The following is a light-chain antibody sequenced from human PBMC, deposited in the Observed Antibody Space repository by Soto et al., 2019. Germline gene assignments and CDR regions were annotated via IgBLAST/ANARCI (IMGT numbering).Light chain of an antibody. CDR2: DAS. J-gene: IGKJ1*01. V-gene: IGKV3D-15*01. CDR1: QSVVSN. Sequence: EIVMTQFPATLSVSPGERATLYCRASQSVVSNLAWYQHKPGQAPRLLIYDASNRATGVPARFSGSGSGTNFTLAISSLQSEDFAVYFCQQYAYWPETFGQGTKVDIK. CDR3: QQYAYWPET.